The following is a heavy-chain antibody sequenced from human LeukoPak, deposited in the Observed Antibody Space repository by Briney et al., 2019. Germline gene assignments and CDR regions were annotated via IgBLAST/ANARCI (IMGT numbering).Heavy chain of an antibody. V-gene: IGHV3-23*01. J-gene: IGHJ4*02. D-gene: IGHD3-16*02. CDR2: ISGSGGGT. CDR1: GLTFGTYA. Sequence: PGGSLRLSCAASGLTFGTYAMSWVRQAPGKGLEWVSGISGSGGGTYFADSVKGCFTISRDNSKNTLYLQMNSLRAEDTAVFYCARANYAYVWGTYRYTHIDYWGQGTLVTVSS. CDR3: ARANYAYVWGTYRYTHIDY.